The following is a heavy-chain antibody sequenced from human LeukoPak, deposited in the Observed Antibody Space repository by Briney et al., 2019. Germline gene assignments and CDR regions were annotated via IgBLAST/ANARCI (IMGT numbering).Heavy chain of an antibody. CDR1: GGTFSSYT. J-gene: IGHJ4*02. Sequence: GASVKVSCKASGGTFSSYTISWVRQAPGQGREWMGRIIPILGIANYAQKFQGRVTITADKSTSTAYMELSSLRSEDTAVYYCAREDSWIQLSYWGQGTLVTVTS. V-gene: IGHV1-69*04. CDR3: AREDSWIQLSY. D-gene: IGHD5-18*01. CDR2: IIPILGIA.